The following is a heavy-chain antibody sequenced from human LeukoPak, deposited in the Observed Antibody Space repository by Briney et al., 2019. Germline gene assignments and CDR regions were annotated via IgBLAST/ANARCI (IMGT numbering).Heavy chain of an antibody. D-gene: IGHD3-10*01. CDR2: ISYDGSNK. J-gene: IGHJ5*02. Sequence: GRSLRLSCAASGFTFSSYGMHWVRQAPGKGLEWVAVISYDGSNKYYADSVKGRFTISRDNSKNTLYLQMNSLRAEDTAVYYCAKDLFMVRGLGGRFDPWGQGTLVTVSS. CDR3: AKDLFMVRGLGGRFDP. V-gene: IGHV3-30*18. CDR1: GFTFSSYG.